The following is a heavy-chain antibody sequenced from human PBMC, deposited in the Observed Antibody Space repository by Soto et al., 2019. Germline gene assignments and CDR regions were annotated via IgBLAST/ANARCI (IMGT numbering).Heavy chain of an antibody. V-gene: IGHV4-38-2*01. D-gene: IGHD3-10*01. CDR3: ARAPFEVRERPLIWFDP. Sequence: SETLSLTCAVSGYSISSGYYWGWIRQPPGKGLEWIGSIYHSGSTYYNPSLKSRVTISVDTSKNQFSLKLSSVTAADTAVYYCARAPFEVRERPLIWFDPWGQGTLVTVSS. J-gene: IGHJ5*02. CDR1: GYSISSGYY. CDR2: IYHSGST.